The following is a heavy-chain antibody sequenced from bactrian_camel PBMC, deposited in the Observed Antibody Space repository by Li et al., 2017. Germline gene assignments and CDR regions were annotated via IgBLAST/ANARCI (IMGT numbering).Heavy chain of an antibody. J-gene: IGHJ4*01. D-gene: IGHD1*01. CDR2: SSSGALSL. CDR3: VKPNPDARGGFDH. V-gene: IGHV3S25*01. CDR1: GFDFSTWW. Sequence: QVQLVESGGGLVQPGGSLRLSRAASGFDFSTWWMYWVRQAPGKGLEWVSSSSSGALSLVYADSVKGRFTISRDNAKNTVYLLMNSLKPEDTAVYYCVKPNPDARGGFDHWGQGTQVTVS.